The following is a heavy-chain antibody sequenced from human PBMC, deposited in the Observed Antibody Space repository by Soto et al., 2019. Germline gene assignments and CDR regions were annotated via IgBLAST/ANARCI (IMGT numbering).Heavy chain of an antibody. D-gene: IGHD4-17*01. J-gene: IGHJ6*02. CDR1: GGALSSYA. V-gene: IGHV1-69*06. CDR3: ARSRGWSVTMRSYYFGLDV. CDR2: IIPSSATT. Sequence: QVQLVQSGAEVKKPGSSVKVSCKASGGALSSYAISWVRQAPGQGLEWVGGIIPSSATTNYAQKFRDRGTITADTSTNTAYMELRSLRPEDTAVYYCARSRGWSVTMRSYYFGLDVWGQGTTVTVSS.